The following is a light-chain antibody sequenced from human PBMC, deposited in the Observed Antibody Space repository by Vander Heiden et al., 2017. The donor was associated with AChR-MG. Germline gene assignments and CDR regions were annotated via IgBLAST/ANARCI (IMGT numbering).Light chain of an antibody. Sequence: QSVLTQPPPVSGAPGQSVANTCTGNDSYIGAGFEGQWYKSTPGPAPKLLIFGNKNRPSGVPDRFSGSNSGTSASLAITGLQPEDEADYHCQSYDRDLSDYVFGGGTKLTVL. J-gene: IGLJ2*01. CDR2: GNK. CDR3: QSYDRDLSDYV. V-gene: IGLV1-40*01. CDR1: DSYIGAGFE.